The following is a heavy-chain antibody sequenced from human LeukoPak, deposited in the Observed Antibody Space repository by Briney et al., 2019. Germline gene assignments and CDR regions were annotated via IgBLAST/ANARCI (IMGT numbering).Heavy chain of an antibody. CDR2: INSDGSST. CDR1: GFTFSSYW. Sequence: GGSLRLSCAASGFTFSSYWMHWVRQAPGKGLVWVSRINSDGSSTIYADSVKGRFTISRDNAKNTLYLQMNSLRAEDTAVCHCAKGYSYNYADYWGQGTLVTVSS. D-gene: IGHD5-18*01. CDR3: AKGYSYNYADY. J-gene: IGHJ4*02. V-gene: IGHV3-74*01.